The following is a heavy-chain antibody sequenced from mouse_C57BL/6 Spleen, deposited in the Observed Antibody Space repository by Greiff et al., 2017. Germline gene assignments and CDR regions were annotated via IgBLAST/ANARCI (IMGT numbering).Heavy chain of an antibody. Sequence: EVKVVESEGGLVQPGSSMKLSCTASGFTFSDYYMAWVRQVPEKGLEWVANINYDGSSTYYLDSLKSRFILSRDNAKNILYLQMSSLKSEDTATYYCARERGSSHFDYWGQGTTLTVSS. J-gene: IGHJ2*01. CDR1: GFTFSDYY. D-gene: IGHD1-1*01. V-gene: IGHV5-16*01. CDR2: INYDGSST. CDR3: ARERGSSHFDY.